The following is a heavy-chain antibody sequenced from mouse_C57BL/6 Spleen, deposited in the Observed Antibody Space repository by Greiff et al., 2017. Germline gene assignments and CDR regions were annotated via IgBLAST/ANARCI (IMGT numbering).Heavy chain of an antibody. CDR2: ISNLACSI. V-gene: IGHV5-15*01. Sequence: EVKLVESGGGLVQPGGSLKLSCAASGFTFSDYGMAWVRQAPRKGPEWVAFISNLACSIYYADTVTGRCTITGENAKNTLYLEMSSLRSEDTAMYYCARLLPDYAMDYWGQGTSITVSS. J-gene: IGHJ4*01. CDR3: ARLLPDYAMDY. CDR1: GFTFSDYG.